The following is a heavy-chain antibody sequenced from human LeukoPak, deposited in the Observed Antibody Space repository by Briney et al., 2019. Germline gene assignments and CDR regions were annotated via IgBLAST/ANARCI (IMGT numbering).Heavy chain of an antibody. CDR3: ARDPTMINGMDV. D-gene: IGHD3-22*01. Sequence: GASVKVSCTASGYTFNNHYMYWVRQAPGQGLEWMGVINPSGGSTSYAQKFQGRVTMTRDTSTRTVYMEVNSLRSEDTAVYYCARDPTMINGMDVWGQGTTVTVSS. V-gene: IGHV1-46*02. J-gene: IGHJ6*02. CDR1: GYTFNNHY. CDR2: INPSGGST.